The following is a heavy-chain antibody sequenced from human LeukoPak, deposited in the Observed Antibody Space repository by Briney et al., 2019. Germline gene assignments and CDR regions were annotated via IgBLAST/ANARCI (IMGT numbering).Heavy chain of an antibody. CDR2: ISNNGGYT. CDR1: GFTSSSSA. J-gene: IGHJ4*02. D-gene: IGHD2-15*01. V-gene: IGHV3-23*01. Sequence: GGSLRLSCAASGFTSSSSAMSWVRQAPGKGLEWVSAISNNGGYTYYADSVQGRFTISRNNSKSTLCLQMNSLRAEDTAVYYCAKQLGYCSDGSCYFPYWGQGTLVTVPQ. CDR3: AKQLGYCSDGSCYFPY.